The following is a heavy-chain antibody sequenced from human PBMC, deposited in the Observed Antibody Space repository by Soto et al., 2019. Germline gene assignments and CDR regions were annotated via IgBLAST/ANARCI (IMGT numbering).Heavy chain of an antibody. J-gene: IGHJ4*02. CDR3: AVYGYGVSAAAY. Sequence: GSLRLSCAGSGLTFRNDWLSWVRPAPGKGLEWVANINQDGSERYYVDSVRGRFTISRDNVENSLYLQLNSLRPEDTAVYYCAVYGYGVSAAAYWGQGTLVTVSS. CDR2: INQDGSER. V-gene: IGHV3-7*03. CDR1: GLTFRNDW. D-gene: IGHD4-17*01.